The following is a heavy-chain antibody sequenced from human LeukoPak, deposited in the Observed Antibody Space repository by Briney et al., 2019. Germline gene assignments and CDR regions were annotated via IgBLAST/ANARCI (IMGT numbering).Heavy chain of an antibody. CDR2: LYTSGST. J-gene: IGHJ6*03. D-gene: IGHD5-12*01. V-gene: IGHV4-61*02. CDR3: ARDGYRVTGYYYYLDV. Sequence: SETLSLTCTVSGGSISSGSYYWRWLRQPAGKGLEWIGRLYTSGSTNYNPYLKSRVTISADTSKNEFSLKLSSVTAADTAVYYCARDGYRVTGYYYYLDVWGKGTTVIVSS. CDR1: GGSISSGSYY.